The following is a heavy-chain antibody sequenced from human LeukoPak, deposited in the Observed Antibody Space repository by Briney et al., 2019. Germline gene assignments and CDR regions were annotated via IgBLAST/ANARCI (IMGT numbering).Heavy chain of an antibody. J-gene: IGHJ4*02. CDR1: GFTVSSNY. D-gene: IGHD3-10*01. CDR2: IYSGGST. CDR3: AKDHGSTPLLYYYGSGTSEGY. Sequence: GGSLRLSCAASGFTVSSNYMSWVRQAPGKGLEWVSVIYSGGSTYYADSVKGRFTISRDNSKNTLYLQMNSLRAEDTAVYYRAKDHGSTPLLYYYGSGTSEGYWGQGTLVTVSS. V-gene: IGHV3-53*01.